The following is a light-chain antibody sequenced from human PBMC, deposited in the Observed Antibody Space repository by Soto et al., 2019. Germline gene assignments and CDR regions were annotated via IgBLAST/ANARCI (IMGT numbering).Light chain of an antibody. CDR3: QQYNSYVT. J-gene: IGKJ1*01. CDR2: DAS. V-gene: IGKV1-5*01. CDR1: QSISSW. Sequence: DIQMTQSPSTLSASVGDRVTITCRASQSISSWLAWYQQKPGKAPNLLIYDASSLESGVPSRFSGSGSGTEFTLTISSLQPDDFATYYCQQYNSYVTFGQGTKVEIK.